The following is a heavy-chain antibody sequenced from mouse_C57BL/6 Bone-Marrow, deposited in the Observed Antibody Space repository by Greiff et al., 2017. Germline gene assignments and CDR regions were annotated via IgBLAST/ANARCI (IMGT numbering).Heavy chain of an antibody. V-gene: IGHV3-6*01. CDR1: GYSITSGYY. Sequence: DVKLQESGPGLVKPSQSLSLTCSVTGYSITSGYYWNWIRQFPGNKLEWMGYISYDGSNNYNPSLKNRISITRDTSKNQFFLKLNSVTTEDTATYYCARGGYDVGFAYWGRGTLVTVSA. CDR3: ARGGYDVGFAY. D-gene: IGHD2-2*01. J-gene: IGHJ3*01. CDR2: ISYDGSN.